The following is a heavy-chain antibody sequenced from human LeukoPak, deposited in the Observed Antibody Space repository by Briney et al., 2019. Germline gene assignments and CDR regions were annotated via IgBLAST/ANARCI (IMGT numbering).Heavy chain of an antibody. Sequence: GRSLRLSCAASGFTFDEYTMHWVRQAPGKGLEWVSAIGVSGIHTYFADSVKGRFSISRDDSRNTVYLQMKSLRAGDTALYFCARDLSLLGLDDWGQGTLVTVSS. CDR2: IGVSGIHT. CDR3: ARDLSLLGLDD. D-gene: IGHD3-16*01. CDR1: GFTFDEYT. V-gene: IGHV3-23*01. J-gene: IGHJ4*02.